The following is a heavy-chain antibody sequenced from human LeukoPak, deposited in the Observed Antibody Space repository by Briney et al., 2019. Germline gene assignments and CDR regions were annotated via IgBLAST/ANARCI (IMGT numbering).Heavy chain of an antibody. V-gene: IGHV4-31*03. Sequence: SQTLSLTCTVPGGSISSGGYYWSWIRQHPGKGLEWIGYIYYSGSTYYNPSLKSRVTISVDTSKNQFSLKLSSVTAADTAVYYCARAAWFGELLAAFDIWGQGTMVTVSS. D-gene: IGHD3-10*01. CDR2: IYYSGST. CDR3: ARAAWFGELLAAFDI. CDR1: GGSISSGGYY. J-gene: IGHJ3*02.